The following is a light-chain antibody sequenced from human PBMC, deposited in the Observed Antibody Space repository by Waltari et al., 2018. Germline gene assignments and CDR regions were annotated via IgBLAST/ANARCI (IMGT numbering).Light chain of an antibody. Sequence: QLVLTQSPSASASLGASVKLTCTLSSGHSSNVIAWHQQQQEKGPRYLMKVNSDGSHSKGDKIPARSSGSSSGAEHYLTSSRLQSEDEADYYCQTGGHGTWVFGGGTKLTGL. CDR3: QTGGHGTWV. V-gene: IGLV4-69*01. J-gene: IGLJ3*02. CDR2: VNSDGSH. CDR1: SGHSSNV.